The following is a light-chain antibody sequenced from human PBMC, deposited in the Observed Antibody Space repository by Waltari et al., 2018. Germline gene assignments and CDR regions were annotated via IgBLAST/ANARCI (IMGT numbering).Light chain of an antibody. J-gene: IGLJ3*02. Sequence: QSVLTQPPSTSETPGQRVTISCSGCSPNIVTYGFNWYQPVPGTAPKLLIRTDTQRPSGVPARFSGSKSGTSASLAISGLQSEDEANYFCAAWDDSLNAWVFGGGTKLTVL. V-gene: IGLV1-44*01. CDR3: AAWDDSLNAWV. CDR1: SPNIVTYG. CDR2: TDT.